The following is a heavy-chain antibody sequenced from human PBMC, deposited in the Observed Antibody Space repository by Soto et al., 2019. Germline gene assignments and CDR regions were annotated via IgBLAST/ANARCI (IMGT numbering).Heavy chain of an antibody. CDR2: IIPIRGIA. J-gene: IGHJ3*02. D-gene: IGHD3-22*01. CDR3: ASAPYYYYDSSGEWDM. V-gene: IGHV1-69*02. CDR1: GGTFSSYT. Sequence: QVQLVQSGAEVKKPGSSVKVSCKASGGTFSSYTISWVRQAPGQGLEWMGRIIPIRGIANYAQKFQGRVTITADKSTSTAYMELSSLRSEDTAVYYCASAPYYYYDSSGEWDMWGQGTMVTVSS.